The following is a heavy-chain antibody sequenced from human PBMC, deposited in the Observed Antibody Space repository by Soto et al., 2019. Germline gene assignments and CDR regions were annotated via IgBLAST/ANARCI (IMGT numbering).Heavy chain of an antibody. CDR3: VSQGVNNHYGMDV. D-gene: IGHD2-21*01. Sequence: GGSLRLSCAASGFTFSSYETDWVRQAPGKGLQWVSYISSSGSTMYYADSVKGRFTISRDNAKNSLYLQMNSLRAEDTAVYYCVSQGVNNHYGMDVWGQGTTVTVSS. J-gene: IGHJ6*02. CDR2: ISSSGSTM. CDR1: GFTFSSYE. V-gene: IGHV3-48*03.